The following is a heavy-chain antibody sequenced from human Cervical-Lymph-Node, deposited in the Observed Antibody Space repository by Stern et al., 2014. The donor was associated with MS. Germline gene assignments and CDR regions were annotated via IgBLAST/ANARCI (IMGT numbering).Heavy chain of an antibody. J-gene: IGHJ4*02. CDR2: ISPYTSNT. D-gene: IGHD5/OR15-5a*01. V-gene: IGHV1-18*01. CDR3: ARHSVGVKEFDS. Sequence: QVQLVPSGPEVKKPGASVRVPCKASGYTFTLFGLSWVRQAPGQGLEWMGWISPYTSNTTFAEKFQGRVTLTTDTSTDTAYMELRNLKSDDTAVYYCARHSVGVKEFDSWGQGTLVTVSS. CDR1: GYTFTLFG.